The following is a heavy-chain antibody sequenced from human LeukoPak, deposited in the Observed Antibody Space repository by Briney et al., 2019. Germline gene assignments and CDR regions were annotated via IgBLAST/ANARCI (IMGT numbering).Heavy chain of an antibody. CDR2: INPNSGDT. CDR1: EYTFTAYY. Sequence: GASVKVSCKASEYTFTAYYVHWVRQAPGQGLEWMGWINPNSGDTNFAQNFQGRVTMTRDTSISTVYVELSRLRSDDTAVYYCARVGQWLVENDWFDPWGQGTQATVSS. V-gene: IGHV1-2*02. D-gene: IGHD6-19*01. J-gene: IGHJ5*02. CDR3: ARVGQWLVENDWFDP.